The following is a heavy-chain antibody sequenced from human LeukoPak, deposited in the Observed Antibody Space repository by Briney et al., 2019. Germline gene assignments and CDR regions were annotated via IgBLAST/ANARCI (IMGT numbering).Heavy chain of an antibody. CDR1: GGSISSYY. Sequence: PSETLSLTCTVSGGSISSYYWSWIRQPPGKGLEWIGYIYYSGSTNYNPSLKSRVTISVDTSKKQFSLKLSSVTAADTAVYYCARTGGSFYFYYYMDVWGKGTTVTVSS. D-gene: IGHD1-26*01. J-gene: IGHJ6*03. CDR3: ARTGGSFYFYYYMDV. CDR2: IYYSGST. V-gene: IGHV4-59*12.